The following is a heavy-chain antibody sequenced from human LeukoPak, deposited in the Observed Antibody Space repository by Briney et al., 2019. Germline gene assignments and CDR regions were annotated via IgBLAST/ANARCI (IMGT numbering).Heavy chain of an antibody. V-gene: IGHV1-46*01. CDR2: INPSGGST. Sequence: GASVKDSCKGSGCTFTKDYSHWVRQAPGQGLEWMGIINPSGGSTSYAQKFQGRITMTRDTSTSTVYMELRSLRSEDTDVCECPCDYIGSNGLDSWGPGTLVTVSS. J-gene: IGHJ4*02. CDR3: PCDYIGSNGLDS. CDR1: GCTFTKDY. D-gene: IGHD1-1*01.